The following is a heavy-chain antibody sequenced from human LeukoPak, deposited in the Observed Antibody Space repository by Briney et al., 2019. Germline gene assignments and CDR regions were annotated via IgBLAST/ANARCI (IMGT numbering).Heavy chain of an antibody. D-gene: IGHD3-10*01. J-gene: IGHJ6*02. CDR3: ASPLWFGELNGMDV. Sequence: PSQTLSLTCTVSGGSISSGDYYWSWIRQPPGKGLEWIGYIYYSGSTYYNPSLKSRVTISVDTSKNQFSLKLSSVTAADTAVYYCASPLWFGELNGMDVWGQGTTVTVSS. CDR2: IYYSGST. V-gene: IGHV4-30-4*01. CDR1: GGSISSGDYY.